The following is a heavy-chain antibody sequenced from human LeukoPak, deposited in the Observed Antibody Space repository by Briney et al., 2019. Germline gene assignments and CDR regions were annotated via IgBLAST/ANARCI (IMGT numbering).Heavy chain of an antibody. Sequence: SVKVSCKASGGTFSSYAISLVRQAPGQGLEWMGRIIPIFGTANYAQKFQGRVTITTDESTSTAYMELSSLRSEDTAVYYCARDRCSGGSCYLTGWGQGTLVTVSS. CDR1: GGTFSSYA. D-gene: IGHD2-15*01. J-gene: IGHJ4*02. CDR2: IIPIFGTA. CDR3: ARDRCSGGSCYLTG. V-gene: IGHV1-69*05.